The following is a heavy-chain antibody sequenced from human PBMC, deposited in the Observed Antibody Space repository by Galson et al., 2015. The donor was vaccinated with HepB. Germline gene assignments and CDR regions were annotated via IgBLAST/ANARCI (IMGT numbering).Heavy chain of an antibody. CDR1: DGSISSYY. Sequence: LSLTCSVSDGSISSYYWSWIRQPPGKGLEWIGYIYYSGSTNYNPSLKSRVTISVDTSKNQFSLKLSSVTAADTAVYYCARESFGEQGFDYWGQGTLVTVSS. CDR2: IYYSGST. J-gene: IGHJ4*02. V-gene: IGHV4-59*01. CDR3: ARESFGEQGFDY. D-gene: IGHD3-10*01.